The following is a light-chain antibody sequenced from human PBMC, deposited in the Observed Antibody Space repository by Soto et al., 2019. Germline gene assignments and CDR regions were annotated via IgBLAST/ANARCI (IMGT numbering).Light chain of an antibody. V-gene: IGLV2-11*01. Sequence: QSALTQPRSVSGSPGQSVTISCTGTSSDVGGYNYVSWYQQHPGKAPKLMIYYVSKRPSGVPDRFSGSKSGNTASLTISGLQAEYEADYYCCSYAGSYTFNVFVTGTKLTAL. J-gene: IGLJ1*01. CDR3: CSYAGSYTFNV. CDR2: YVS. CDR1: SSDVGGYNY.